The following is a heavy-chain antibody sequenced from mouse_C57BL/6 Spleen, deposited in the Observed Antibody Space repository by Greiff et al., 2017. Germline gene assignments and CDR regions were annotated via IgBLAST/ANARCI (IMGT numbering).Heavy chain of an antibody. CDR3: ARSGNCPYWYFDV. D-gene: IGHD2-1*01. Sequence: EVQLQQSGPELVKPGASVKISCKASGYTFTDYYMNWVKQSHGQSLEWIGDINPNNGGTSYNQKFKGKATLTVDKSSSTAYMELRSLTSEDSAVYYCARSGNCPYWYFDVWGTGTTVTVSS. CDR2: INPNNGGT. V-gene: IGHV1-26*01. J-gene: IGHJ1*03. CDR1: GYTFTDYY.